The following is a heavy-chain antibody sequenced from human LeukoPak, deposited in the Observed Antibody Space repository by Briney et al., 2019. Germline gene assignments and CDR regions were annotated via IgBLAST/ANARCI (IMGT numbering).Heavy chain of an antibody. CDR2: INHSGST. D-gene: IGHD6-13*01. CDR1: GGSFSGYY. V-gene: IGHV4-34*01. CDR3: AGGEPSWYGRWGYAFDI. J-gene: IGHJ3*02. Sequence: KPSETLSLTCAVYGGSFSGYYWSWIRQPPGKGLEWIGEINHSGSTNYNPSLKSRVTISVDTSKNQFSLKLSSVTAADTAVYYCAGGEPSWYGRWGYAFDIWGQGTMVTVSS.